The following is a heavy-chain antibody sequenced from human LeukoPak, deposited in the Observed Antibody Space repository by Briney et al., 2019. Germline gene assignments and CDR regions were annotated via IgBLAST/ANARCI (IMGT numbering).Heavy chain of an antibody. D-gene: IGHD5-12*01. CDR1: GFTFSTYN. J-gene: IGHJ4*02. CDR3: ARGPSGYHNT. V-gene: IGHV3-21*01. CDR2: ISGSSSYI. Sequence: KLWGSLRLSCAASGFTFSTYNMNWVRQAPGKGLEWVSSISGSSSYIYYADSVKGRFSISRDNAKNSLYLQMNSLRAEDTAVYYCARGPSGYHNTGGQGTLVTVSS.